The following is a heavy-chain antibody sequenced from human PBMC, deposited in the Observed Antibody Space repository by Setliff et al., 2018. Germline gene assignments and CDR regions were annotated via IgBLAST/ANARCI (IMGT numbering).Heavy chain of an antibody. D-gene: IGHD2-21*02. J-gene: IGHJ4*02. CDR2: IGHTGSI. Sequence: SETLSLTCTVSGHSISSGYIWGWIRQPPRKGLEWVGNIGHTGSINYNPSLKSRLTISRDTSKNQVSLKLNSVTATDTAVYYCARDLGHGGDSDYWGQGILVTVSS. CDR1: GHSISSGYI. V-gene: IGHV4-38-2*02. CDR3: ARDLGHGGDSDY.